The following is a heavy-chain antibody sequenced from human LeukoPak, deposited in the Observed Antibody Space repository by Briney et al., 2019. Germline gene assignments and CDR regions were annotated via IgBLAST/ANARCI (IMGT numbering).Heavy chain of an antibody. V-gene: IGHV5-51*01. D-gene: IGHD3-10*01. CDR3: ARLKVRGVITRPADY. CDR1: GYSFSTYW. J-gene: IGHJ4*02. Sequence: GESLKISCKGYGYSFSTYWIAWVRQVPGKGLEWMGIIYPGDSDTRYSPSFQGQVTISADKSINTVYLQWTSLKASDTAMYYCARLKVRGVITRPADYWGQGTLVTVSS. CDR2: IYPGDSDT.